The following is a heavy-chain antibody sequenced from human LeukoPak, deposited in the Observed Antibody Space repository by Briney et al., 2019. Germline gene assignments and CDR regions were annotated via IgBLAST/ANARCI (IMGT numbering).Heavy chain of an antibody. CDR2: IYYSGST. Sequence: SETLSLTCTVSGGSISSSSYYWGWIRQPPGKGLEWIGSIYYSGSTYYNPSLKSRVTISVDTSKNQFSLKLSSVTAADTAVYYCARRYCSGGSCYGVSAFDIWGQGTMVTVSS. J-gene: IGHJ3*02. CDR3: ARRYCSGGSCYGVSAFDI. D-gene: IGHD2-15*01. V-gene: IGHV4-39*01. CDR1: GGSISSSSYY.